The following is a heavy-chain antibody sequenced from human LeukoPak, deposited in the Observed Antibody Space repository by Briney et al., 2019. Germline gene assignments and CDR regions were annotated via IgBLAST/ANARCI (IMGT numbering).Heavy chain of an antibody. D-gene: IGHD3-22*01. J-gene: IGHJ4*02. CDR3: AKDWSSGVSGYLISFDF. V-gene: IGHV3-53*01. Sequence: PGGSLRLSCAASGFTVSSNYLSWVRQAPGKGLEWVSVIYSGGGTYYADSVKGRFTISRDNSKNTLFLQANSLRAEDTAVYYCAKDWSSGVSGYLISFDFWGQGTLVTVSS. CDR2: IYSGGGT. CDR1: GFTVSSNY.